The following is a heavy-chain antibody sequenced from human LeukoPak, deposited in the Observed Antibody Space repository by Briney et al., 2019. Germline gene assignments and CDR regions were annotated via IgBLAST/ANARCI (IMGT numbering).Heavy chain of an antibody. J-gene: IGHJ4*02. D-gene: IGHD3-22*01. CDR3: AKPKYHEESGYYSGSYYFEY. CDR2: INGRGDQT. Sequence: PGESLRLSCAASGITFSAYAMTWVRQAPGRGLEWISSINGRGDQTDYADSVKGRFTISRDNSENTVFLQVNSLRAEDTAVYYCAKPKYHEESGYYSGSYYFEYWGQGTLVTVSS. CDR1: GITFSAYA. V-gene: IGHV3-23*01.